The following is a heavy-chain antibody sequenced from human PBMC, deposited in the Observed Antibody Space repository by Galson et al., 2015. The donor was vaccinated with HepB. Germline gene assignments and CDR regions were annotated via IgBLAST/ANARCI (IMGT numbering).Heavy chain of an antibody. V-gene: IGHV3-21*01. CDR1: GFIFSTYH. Sequence: SLRLSCATSGFIFSTYHMNWIRQAPGKGLEWLSSISGNSGYIDYAASVKGRFTISRDNRENTVYLQMNTLTVADTAVYYCARGYYYSSGIYRPSDHWGQGILVTVSS. J-gene: IGHJ4*02. CDR2: ISGNSGYI. D-gene: IGHD3-10*01. CDR3: ARGYYYSSGIYRPSDH.